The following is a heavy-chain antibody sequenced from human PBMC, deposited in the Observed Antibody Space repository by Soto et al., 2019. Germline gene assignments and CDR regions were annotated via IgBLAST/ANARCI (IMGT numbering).Heavy chain of an antibody. D-gene: IGHD2-2*01. V-gene: IGHV1-58*01. CDR3: AARGRESEVPAAISDYYYYGMDV. Sequence: SVKVSCKASGFTFTSSAVQWVRQARGQRLEWIGWIVVGSGNTNYAQKFQERVTITRDMSTSTAYMELSSLRSEDTAVYYCAARGRESEVPAAISDYYYYGMDVLGQGTTVTGSS. CDR2: IVVGSGNT. J-gene: IGHJ6*02. CDR1: GFTFTSSA.